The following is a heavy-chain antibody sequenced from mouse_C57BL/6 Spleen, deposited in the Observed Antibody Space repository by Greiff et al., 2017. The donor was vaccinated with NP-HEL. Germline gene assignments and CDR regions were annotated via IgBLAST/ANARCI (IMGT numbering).Heavy chain of an antibody. CDR2: INPSTGGT. V-gene: IGHV1-42*01. J-gene: IGHJ1*03. CDR1: GYSFTGYY. D-gene: IGHD2-13*01. Sequence: VQLQQSGPELVKPGASVKISCKASGYSFTGYYMNWVKQSPEKSLEWIGEINPSTGGTTYNEKFKAKATLTVDKSSSTAYMQLKSLTSEDSAVYFCVRSCGYGDYGDWYFDVWGTGTTVTVSS. CDR3: VRSCGYGDYGDWYFDV.